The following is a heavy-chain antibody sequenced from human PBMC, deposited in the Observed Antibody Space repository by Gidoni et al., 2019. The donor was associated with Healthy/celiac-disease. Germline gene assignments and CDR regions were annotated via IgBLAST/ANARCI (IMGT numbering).Heavy chain of an antibody. CDR1: GCPLSSDG. D-gene: IGHD5-18*01. CDR3: ARDSSGYSYGESFDY. CDR2: ISSSSSYI. Sequence: EVQLAASGGGLVKPGRSLGLACAAPGCPLSSDGMNRVRQAPGKGLEWVSSISSSSSYIYHAGSVKGRFTTSRDNSKISLYLQRNSLRAEYTGVYYCARDSSGYSYGESFDYWGQGTLVTVSS. V-gene: IGHV3-21*01. J-gene: IGHJ4*02.